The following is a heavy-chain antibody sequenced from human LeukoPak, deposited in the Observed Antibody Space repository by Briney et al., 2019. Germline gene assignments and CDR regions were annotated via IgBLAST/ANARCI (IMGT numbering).Heavy chain of an antibody. J-gene: IGHJ4*02. Sequence: SGGSLRLSCTASGFSVTSNYMNWVRQAPGKGLEWVSLIYSDGSTYHADSVKGRFTISRDNSNNMVYLQMNNLRVEDTAMYYCTRDPPAVLLGTYGWGQGALVTVSS. V-gene: IGHV3-66*01. CDR2: IYSDGST. CDR1: GFSVTSNY. CDR3: TRDPPAVLLGTYG. D-gene: IGHD2/OR15-2a*01.